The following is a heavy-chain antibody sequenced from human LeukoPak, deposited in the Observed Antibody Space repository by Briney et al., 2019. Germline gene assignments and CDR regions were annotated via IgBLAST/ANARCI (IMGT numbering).Heavy chain of an antibody. J-gene: IGHJ4*02. V-gene: IGHV3-30-3*01. D-gene: IGHD5/OR15-5a*01. CDR2: ISYDGSNK. CDR1: GFTFSSYA. CDR3: AKGMSAVYVGLCFDY. Sequence: PGGSLRLSCAASGFTFSSYAMHWVRQAPGKGLEWVAVISYDGSNKYYADSVKGRFTISRDNSKNTLYLQMNSLRPEDTAVYYCAKGMSAVYVGLCFDYWGQGTLVTVSS.